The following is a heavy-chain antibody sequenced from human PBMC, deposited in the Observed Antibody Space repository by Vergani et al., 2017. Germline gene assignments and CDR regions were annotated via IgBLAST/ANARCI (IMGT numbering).Heavy chain of an antibody. CDR2: ISSSSSYT. CDR3: ATGSRYCSSTSCYIGNWFDP. D-gene: IGHD2-2*02. Sequence: VQLVESGGGLVKPGGSLRLSCAASGFTFSDYYMSWIRQAPGRGLEWVSYISSSSSYTNYADSVKGRFTISRDNAKNSLYLQMNSLRAEDTAVYYCATGSRYCSSTSCYIGNWFDPWGQGTLVTVSS. CDR1: GFTFSDYY. J-gene: IGHJ5*02. V-gene: IGHV3-11*06.